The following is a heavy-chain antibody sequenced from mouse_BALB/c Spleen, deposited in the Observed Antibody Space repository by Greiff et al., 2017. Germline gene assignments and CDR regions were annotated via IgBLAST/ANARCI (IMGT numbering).Heavy chain of an antibody. Sequence: VQVVESGPGLVAPSQSLSITCTVSGFSLSRYRVHWVRQPPGKGLEWLGMLWGGGSTDYNSALKSRLSISQETSKSQVFLKMNSLQTDDTALYSCARKWATAPFAYWGQGTLVTVAA. D-gene: IGHD1-2*01. CDR2: LWGGGST. V-gene: IGHV2-6-4*01. J-gene: IGHJ3*01. CDR1: GFSLSRYR. CDR3: ARKWATAPFAY.